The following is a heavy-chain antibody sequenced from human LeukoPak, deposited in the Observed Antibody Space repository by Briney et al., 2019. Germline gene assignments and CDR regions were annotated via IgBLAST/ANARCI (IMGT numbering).Heavy chain of an antibody. V-gene: IGHV3-15*01. CDR1: GFTFSNAW. CDR3: TTEGLTD. Sequence: GGSLRLSCAASGFTFSNAWMSWVRQAPGKGLEWVGHIKSKTDGGTTDYAAPVKGRFTISRDDSKNTLYLQMNSLKTEDTAVYYCTTEGLTDWGQGTLVTVSS. J-gene: IGHJ4*02. CDR2: IKSKTDGGTT.